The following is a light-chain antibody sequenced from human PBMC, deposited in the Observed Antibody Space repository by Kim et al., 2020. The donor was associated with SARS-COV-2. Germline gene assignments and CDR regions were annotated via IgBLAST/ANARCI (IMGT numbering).Light chain of an antibody. CDR3: QQYYTNPPVFT. Sequence: DIVMSQSPDSLAVSLGERATINCKSSQSVLYSSNNKNYLAWYQQKPGQPPKLLIYWASTRESGVPDRFSGSGSGTDFTLTISSLQAEDVAVYYCQQYYTNPPVFTFGGGTKVDIK. J-gene: IGKJ4*01. CDR1: QSVLYSSNNKNY. CDR2: WAS. V-gene: IGKV4-1*01.